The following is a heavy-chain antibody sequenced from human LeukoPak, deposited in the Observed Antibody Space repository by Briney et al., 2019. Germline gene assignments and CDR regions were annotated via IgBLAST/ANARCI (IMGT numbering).Heavy chain of an antibody. CDR3: ARSAEPAYYFDY. CDR2: IYYSGST. D-gene: IGHD1-26*01. CDR1: GGSISSYY. J-gene: IGHJ4*02. Sequence: SETLSLTCTASGGSISSYYWSWIRQPPGKGLEWIGYIYYSGSTNYNPSLKSRVTISVDTSKNQFSLKLSSVTAADTAVYYCARSAEPAYYFDYWGQGTLVTVSS. V-gene: IGHV4-59*12.